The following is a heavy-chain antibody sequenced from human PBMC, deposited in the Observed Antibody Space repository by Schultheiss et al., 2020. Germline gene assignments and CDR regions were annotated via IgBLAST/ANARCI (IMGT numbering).Heavy chain of an antibody. Sequence: SETLSLTCAVSGGSISSSNWWSWVRQPPGKGLEWIGEINHSGSTNYNPSLKSRVTISVDTPKNQFSLRLTSVTAADTAVYYCARGPRIMENYYYGLDVWGQGTTVTVSS. CDR2: INHSGST. CDR1: GGSISSSNW. J-gene: IGHJ6*02. V-gene: IGHV4-4*02. D-gene: IGHD3-3*01. CDR3: ARGPRIMENYYYGLDV.